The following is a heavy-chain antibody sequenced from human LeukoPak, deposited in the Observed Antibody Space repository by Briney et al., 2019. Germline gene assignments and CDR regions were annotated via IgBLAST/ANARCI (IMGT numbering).Heavy chain of an antibody. D-gene: IGHD1-14*01. CDR1: GFMFSSYW. CDR2: IKRDGSEK. Sequence: PGGSLRLSCEASGFMFSSYWMSWVRQAPGKGVEWVANIKRDGSEKSYVDSVKGRFTISRDNAKNSLYLQMNRLRAEDTGVYYCAAVDHGNDYWGQGTLVTVSS. J-gene: IGHJ4*02. V-gene: IGHV3-7*01. CDR3: AAVDHGNDY.